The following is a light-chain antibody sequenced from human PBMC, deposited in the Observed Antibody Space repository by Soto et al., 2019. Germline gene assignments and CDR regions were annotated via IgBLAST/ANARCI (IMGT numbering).Light chain of an antibody. V-gene: IGKV1-12*01. J-gene: IGKJ1*01. CDR3: QQVNSFPWT. CDR1: QGISSW. Sequence: DIQMTKSPSSVSASVGDRVTITGRASQGISSWLAWFQQKPGKAPKLLIYAASTLQSGVPSRFSGSGSGTDFTLTITSLQPADLATYYCQQVNSFPWTFGQGAKVEIK. CDR2: AAS.